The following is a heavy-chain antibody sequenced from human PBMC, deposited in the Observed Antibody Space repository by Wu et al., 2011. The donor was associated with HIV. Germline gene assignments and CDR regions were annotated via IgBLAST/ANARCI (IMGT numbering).Heavy chain of an antibody. Sequence: QVQLVQSGAELKKPGASLNVSCRASGYTFTGYYLHWVRQAPGQGLEWMGGIIPIFGTANYAQKFQGRVTISADKSTNTAYIEVRSLRSEDTSMYYCAGDLGGDEDTWGQGTLVTVSS. D-gene: IGHD2-21*01. CDR3: AGDLGGDEDT. J-gene: IGHJ5*02. CDR2: IIPIFGTA. V-gene: IGHV1-69*06. CDR1: GYTFTGYY.